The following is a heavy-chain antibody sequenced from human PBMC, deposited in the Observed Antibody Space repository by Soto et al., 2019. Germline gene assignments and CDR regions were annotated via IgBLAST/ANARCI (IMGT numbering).Heavy chain of an antibody. CDR1: GFTFSSYA. CDR2: ISGSDGRT. CDR3: AKKSSSGWYDDS. Sequence: EVQLLESGGGLVQPEGSLRLSCAASGFTFSSYAMNWVRQAPGKGLEWVSSISGSDGRTFYADSVKGRFTISRDNSKDTLYLQMNSLRAEDTAEYYCAKKSSSGWYDDSWGQGTLVTVSS. V-gene: IGHV3-23*01. D-gene: IGHD6-19*01. J-gene: IGHJ4*02.